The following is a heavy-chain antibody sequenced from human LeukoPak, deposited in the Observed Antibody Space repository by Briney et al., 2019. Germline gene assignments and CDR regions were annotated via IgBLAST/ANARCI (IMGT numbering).Heavy chain of an antibody. V-gene: IGHV4-38-2*02. J-gene: IGHJ4*02. D-gene: IGHD3-3*01. CDR2: IYHSGST. Sequence: SETLSLTCTVSGYSISSGYYWGWIRQPPGKGLEWIGSIYHSGSTYYNPSLKSRVTISVDTSKNQFSLKLSSVTAADTAVYYCARGLAAIFGVVPQFDYWGQGTLVTVSS. CDR1: GYSISSGYY. CDR3: ARGLAAIFGVVPQFDY.